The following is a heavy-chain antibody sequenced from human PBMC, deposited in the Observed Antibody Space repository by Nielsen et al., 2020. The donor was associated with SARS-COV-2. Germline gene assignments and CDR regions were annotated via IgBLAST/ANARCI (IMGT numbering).Heavy chain of an antibody. V-gene: IGHV3-30*18. J-gene: IGHJ4*02. CDR1: GFTFSNYA. D-gene: IGHD1-1*01. CDR2: ISYDGSNE. CDR3: AKHRSGNWDNFDY. Sequence: GESLKISCAASGFTFSNYAIHWVRQAPGKGLEWVAVISYDGSNEYYADSVKGRFTISRDNSKNTLYLQVNRLRVEDTAVYYCAKHRSGNWDNFDYWGQGTLVTVSS.